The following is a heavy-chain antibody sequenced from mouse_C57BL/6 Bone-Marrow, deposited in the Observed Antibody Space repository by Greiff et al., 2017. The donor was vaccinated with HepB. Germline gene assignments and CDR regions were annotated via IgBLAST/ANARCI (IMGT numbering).Heavy chain of an antibody. D-gene: IGHD2-5*01. V-gene: IGHV5-12*01. CDR3: AREGIYSNYVGYYAMDY. CDR1: GFTFSDYY. Sequence: EVKLVESGGGLVQPGGSLKLSCAASGFTFSDYYMYWVRQTPEKRLEWVAYISNGGGSTYYPDTVKGRFTISRDNAKNTLYLQMSRLKSEDTAMYYCAREGIYSNYVGYYAMDYWGQGTSVTVSS. CDR2: ISNGGGST. J-gene: IGHJ4*01.